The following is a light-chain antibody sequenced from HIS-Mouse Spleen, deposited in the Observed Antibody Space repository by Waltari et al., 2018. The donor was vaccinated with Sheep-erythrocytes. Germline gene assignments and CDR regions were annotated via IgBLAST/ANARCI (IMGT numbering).Light chain of an antibody. V-gene: IGLV3-1*01. CDR2: QDS. Sequence: SYELTQPPSVSVSPGQTASITCSGDKLGDKYACWYQQKPGQSPVLVIYQDSKRPSGTPERFTGANPGNTATLTISGTQAMDEADYYCQAWDSSVVFGGGTKLTVL. CDR1: KLGDKY. J-gene: IGLJ2*01. CDR3: QAWDSSVV.